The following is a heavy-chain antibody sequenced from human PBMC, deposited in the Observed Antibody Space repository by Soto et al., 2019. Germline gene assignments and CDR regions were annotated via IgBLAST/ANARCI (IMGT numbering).Heavy chain of an antibody. CDR3: AKVSMVRGAAGWFDP. Sequence: GGSLRLSCAASGFTFSSYAMSWVRQAPGKGLEWVSAISGSGGSTYYADSVKGRFTISRDNSKNTLYLQMNSLRAEDPAVYYCAKVSMVRGAAGWFDPWGQGTLVTVSS. CDR2: ISGSGGST. J-gene: IGHJ5*02. CDR1: GFTFSSYA. D-gene: IGHD3-10*01. V-gene: IGHV3-23*01.